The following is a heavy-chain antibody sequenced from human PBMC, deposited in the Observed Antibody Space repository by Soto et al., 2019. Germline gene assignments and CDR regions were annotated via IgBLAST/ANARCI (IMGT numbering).Heavy chain of an antibody. Sequence: QVQLVQSGAEVKKPGSSVKVSCKASGGTFSSYAISWVRQAPGQGLEWMGGIIPIFGTANYAQKFQGSITSTADKSASTGYLELSSLRSEDTAVYYGAREEPLYYYYGMDFWGQGTTVTVSS. J-gene: IGHJ6*02. CDR3: AREEPLYYYYGMDF. V-gene: IGHV1-69*06. D-gene: IGHD1-26*01. CDR2: IIPIFGTA. CDR1: GGTFSSYA.